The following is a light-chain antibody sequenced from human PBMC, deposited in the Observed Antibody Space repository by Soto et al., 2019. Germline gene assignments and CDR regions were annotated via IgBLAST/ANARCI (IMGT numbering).Light chain of an antibody. V-gene: IGLV2-14*03. J-gene: IGLJ1*01. CDR3: SSYTTSNTRQLV. Sequence: QSGLNQPASVSGSPGQSITISCTGTSSDVGGYNYVSWYQHHPGKAPKLIIYDVSNRPSGGSNRFSGSKSGNTASLTISGLQPEDEADYYCSSYTTSNTRQLVFGTGTKVTVL. CDR2: DVS. CDR1: SSDVGGYNY.